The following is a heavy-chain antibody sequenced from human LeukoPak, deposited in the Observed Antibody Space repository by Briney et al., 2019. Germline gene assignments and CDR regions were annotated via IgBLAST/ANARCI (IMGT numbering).Heavy chain of an antibody. Sequence: GGSLRLSCAASGFTFSSYSMNWVRQAPGKGLEWVSSISSRSSHIYYAASVKGRFTISRDNAKNSLHLQMNSLSAEDTAVYYYARDLSGSYRYHFDYWGQGTLVTVSS. J-gene: IGHJ4*02. D-gene: IGHD1-26*01. V-gene: IGHV3-21*01. CDR2: ISSRSSHI. CDR3: ARDLSGSYRYHFDY. CDR1: GFTFSSYS.